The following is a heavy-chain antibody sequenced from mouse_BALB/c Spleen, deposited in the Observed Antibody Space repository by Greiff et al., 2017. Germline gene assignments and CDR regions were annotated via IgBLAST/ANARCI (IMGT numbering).Heavy chain of an antibody. CDR2: INSNGGST. D-gene: IGHD2-14*01. J-gene: IGHJ4*01. V-gene: IGHV5-6-2*01. Sequence: EVMLVESGGGLVKLGGSLKLSCAASGFTFSSYYMSWVRQTPEKRLELVAAINSNGGSTYYPDTVKGRFTISRDNAKNTLYLQMSSLKSEDTALYYCARQAYRYDVMDYWGQGTSVTVSS. CDR3: ARQAYRYDVMDY. CDR1: GFTFSSYY.